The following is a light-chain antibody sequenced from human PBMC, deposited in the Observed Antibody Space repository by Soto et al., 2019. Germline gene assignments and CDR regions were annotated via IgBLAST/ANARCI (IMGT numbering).Light chain of an antibody. CDR1: QSISGD. CDR3: QQYDSWPHT. CDR2: GAS. V-gene: IGKV3-15*01. Sequence: EIVMTQSPATLSVSPGERVTLSCGASQSISGDLAWYQQKPGQAPRLVIYGASTRATGVPARFSGSGSATEFTLTIRSLQSADFAVYYCQQYDSWPHTFGLGTSLEIK. J-gene: IGKJ2*01.